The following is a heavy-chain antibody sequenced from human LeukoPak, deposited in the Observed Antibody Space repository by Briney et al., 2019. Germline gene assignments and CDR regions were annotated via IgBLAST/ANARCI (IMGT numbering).Heavy chain of an antibody. Sequence: SETLSLTCAVSGGSISSSNWWRWVRQPPGKGLEWIGEIYHSGSTNYNPSLKSRVTISVDKSKNQFSLKLSSVTAADTAVYYCARVVPDDYDILPGSEYYFDYWGQGTLVTVSS. V-gene: IGHV4-4*02. CDR3: ARVVPDDYDILPGSEYYFDY. CDR2: IYHSGST. CDR1: GGSISSSNW. D-gene: IGHD3-9*01. J-gene: IGHJ4*02.